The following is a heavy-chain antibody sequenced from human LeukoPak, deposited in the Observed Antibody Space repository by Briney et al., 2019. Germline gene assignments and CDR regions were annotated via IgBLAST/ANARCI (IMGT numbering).Heavy chain of an antibody. J-gene: IGHJ5*02. CDR3: ARRYSSSWYNNWFDP. D-gene: IGHD6-13*01. V-gene: IGHV1-46*01. Sequence: ASVKVSCKASGYTFTSYYMHWVRQAPGQGLEWMGIINPSGGSTSYAQKFQGRVTMTRDMSTSTVYMELSSLRSEDTAVYYCARRYSSSWYNNWFDPWGQGTLVTVSS. CDR1: GYTFTSYY. CDR2: INPSGGST.